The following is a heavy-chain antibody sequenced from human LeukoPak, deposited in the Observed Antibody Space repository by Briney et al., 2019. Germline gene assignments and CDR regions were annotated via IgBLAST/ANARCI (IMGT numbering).Heavy chain of an antibody. V-gene: IGHV4-61*02. CDR3: ARASVGGSYDY. CDR1: GGSISSGSYY. CDR2: IYTSGST. J-gene: IGHJ4*02. Sequence: SQTLSLTCTVSGGSISSGSYYWSWIRQPAEKGLEWIGRIYTSGSTNYNPSLKSRVTISVDTSKNQFSLKLSSVTAADTAVYYCARASVGGSYDYWGQGTLVTVSS. D-gene: IGHD1-26*01.